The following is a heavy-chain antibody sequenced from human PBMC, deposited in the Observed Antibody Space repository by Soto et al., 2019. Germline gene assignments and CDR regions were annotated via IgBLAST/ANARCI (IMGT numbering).Heavy chain of an antibody. V-gene: IGHV4-59*01. Sequence: SETLSLTCTVSAASFSKYYWSWIRQPPGKGLEWIGYIYFNGNTNYNPSLRRRVTISIDTSKKQISLNLTSVTDADTAVYYCASVTFGGVVLAHWGQGTLVTVSS. CDR2: IYFNGNT. CDR1: AASFSKYY. CDR3: ASVTFGGVVLAH. J-gene: IGHJ4*02. D-gene: IGHD3-16*01.